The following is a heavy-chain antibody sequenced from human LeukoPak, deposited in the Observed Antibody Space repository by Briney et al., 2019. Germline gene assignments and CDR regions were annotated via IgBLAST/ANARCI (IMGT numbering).Heavy chain of an antibody. CDR1: GGSISSSSYY. Sequence: SETLSLTCTVSGGSISSSSYYWGWIRQPPGKGLEWIGSIYYGGSTYYNPSLKSRVTISVDTSKNQFTLKLSSVTAADTAVYYCAQITIFGVVSPKFDPWGQGTLVTVSS. D-gene: IGHD3-3*01. CDR2: IYYGGST. V-gene: IGHV4-39*06. CDR3: AQITIFGVVSPKFDP. J-gene: IGHJ5*02.